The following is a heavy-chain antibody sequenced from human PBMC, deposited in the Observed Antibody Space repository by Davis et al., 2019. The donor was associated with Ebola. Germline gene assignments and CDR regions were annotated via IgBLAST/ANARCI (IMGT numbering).Heavy chain of an antibody. J-gene: IGHJ3*02. V-gene: IGHV4-4*02. Sequence: GSLRLSCAVSGGSISGRVWWSWVRQSPGKGLEWIGETSQSGSTNYNPSLKSRVTISVDKSRNQFSLKLNSVTAADTAVYYCARDFPQLISGWLSDAFDIWGQGTVVTVSS. CDR2: TSQSGST. D-gene: IGHD6-19*01. CDR3: ARDFPQLISGWLSDAFDI. CDR1: GGSISGRVW.